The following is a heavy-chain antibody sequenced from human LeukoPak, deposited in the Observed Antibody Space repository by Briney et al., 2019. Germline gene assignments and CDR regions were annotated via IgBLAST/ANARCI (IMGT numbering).Heavy chain of an antibody. CDR3: ARDWRETSPNF. V-gene: IGHV4-39*02. J-gene: IGHJ4*02. CDR2: IHHSGST. CDR1: GGSVSSVSYY. D-gene: IGHD2-2*01. Sequence: PSETLSLTCTVSGGSVSSVSYYWGWIRQPPGKGLEWIGTIHHSGSTSYNPFLKSRVIISVDTSKNQFSLRVTSVSAADTAVYYCARDWRETSPNFWGQGTLVTVSS.